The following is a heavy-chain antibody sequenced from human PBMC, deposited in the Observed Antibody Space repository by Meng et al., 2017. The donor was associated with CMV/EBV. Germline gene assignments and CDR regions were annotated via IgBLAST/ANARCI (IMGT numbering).Heavy chain of an antibody. J-gene: IGHJ4*02. D-gene: IGHD3-16*01. CDR3: AGSRPGGGACDY. Sequence: GPGLGTPSETLPLPGIGSGASNKNYIWNWVRQPAGQGLEWIGLIQVIGHTVYNPSLKSRVTVSLDASKSQFSLTLNSVTAADTATYYCAGSRPGGGACDYWGQGILVTVSS. CDR2: IQVIGHT. CDR1: GASNKNYI. V-gene: IGHV4-4*07.